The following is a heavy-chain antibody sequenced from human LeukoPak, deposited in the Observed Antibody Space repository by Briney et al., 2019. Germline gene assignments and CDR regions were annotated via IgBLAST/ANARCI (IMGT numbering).Heavy chain of an antibody. CDR3: TRDPYHILWGQLFPPEGLNDAFHI. Sequence: GGSLRLSCTVSGFTFGDYVISWFRQAPGEGLDRGGFFRTKASDGTTEYRASVKGRFTISRDDSKSIAYLQMNSLKTEDTAVYYCTRDPYHILWGQLFPPEGLNDAFHIWGQGTMVTVSS. D-gene: IGHD2-21*01. CDR2: FRTKASDGTT. CDR1: GFTFGDYV. V-gene: IGHV3-49*03. J-gene: IGHJ3*02.